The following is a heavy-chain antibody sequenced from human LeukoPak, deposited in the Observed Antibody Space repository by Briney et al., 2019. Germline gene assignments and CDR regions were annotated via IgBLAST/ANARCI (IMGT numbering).Heavy chain of an antibody. V-gene: IGHV1-2*02. J-gene: IGHJ5*02. CDR3: ARGPDSSGSFQNWFDP. CDR1: GYTFTSYY. CDR2: INPNSGGT. Sequence: ASVKVSCKASGYTFTSYYMHWVRQAPGQGLEWMGWINPNSGGTNYAQKFQGRVTMTRDTSISTAYMELSRLRSDDTAVYYCARGPDSSGSFQNWFDPWGQGTLVTVSS. D-gene: IGHD6-19*01.